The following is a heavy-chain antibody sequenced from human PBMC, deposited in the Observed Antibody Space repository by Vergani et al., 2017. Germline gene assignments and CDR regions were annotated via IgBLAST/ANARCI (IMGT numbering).Heavy chain of an antibody. V-gene: IGHV3-74*03. D-gene: IGHD3-9*01. CDR1: GFSFNSYW. Sequence: DVHLAESGGGFFQPGGSLRLSCSASGFSFNSYWMHWVRQVPGKGLLWVSRIKSDGRITAYADSVKGRLTISRDNAQNTLYLQMNSLRVEDTGVYYCARARCIETCYMSNWLDSCVQGTLVTVSS. CDR2: IKSDGRIT. J-gene: IGHJ5*01. CDR3: ARARCIETCYMSNWLDS.